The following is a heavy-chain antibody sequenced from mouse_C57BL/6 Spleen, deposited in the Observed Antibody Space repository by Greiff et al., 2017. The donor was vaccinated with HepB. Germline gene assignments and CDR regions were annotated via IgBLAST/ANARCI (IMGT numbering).Heavy chain of an antibody. CDR3: TKVYYGSSYYFDY. Sequence: VQLQQSGAELVRPGASVKLSCTASGFNIKDDYMHWVKQRPEQGLEWIGGIDPENGDTEYASKFQGKATITADTSSNTAYLQLSSLTSEDTAVYYCTKVYYGSSYYFDYWGQGTTLTVSS. V-gene: IGHV14-4*01. CDR1: GFNIKDDY. D-gene: IGHD1-1*01. J-gene: IGHJ2*01. CDR2: IDPENGDT.